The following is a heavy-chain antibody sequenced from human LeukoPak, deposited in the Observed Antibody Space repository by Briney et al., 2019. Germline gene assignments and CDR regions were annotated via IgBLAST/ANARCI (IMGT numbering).Heavy chain of an antibody. V-gene: IGHV3-23*01. J-gene: IGHJ4*02. D-gene: IGHD3-10*01. CDR1: GFTFSSFA. Sequence: GGSLRLSCAASGFTFSSFAMHWVRQAPGKGLEWVAVVRGNGDSTHYADSVKGRFTISRDNSKNTLYLQMNSLRDKDTAVYYCAKGFFGSGSFPHNFDYWGQGTLVTVSS. CDR3: AKGFFGSGSFPHNFDY. CDR2: VRGNGDST.